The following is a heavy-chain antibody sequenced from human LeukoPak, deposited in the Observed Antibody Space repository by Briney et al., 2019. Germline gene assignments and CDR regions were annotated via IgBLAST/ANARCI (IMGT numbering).Heavy chain of an antibody. CDR2: IKQDGSEK. V-gene: IGHV3-7*01. D-gene: IGHD2-15*01. CDR1: GFTFSSYW. J-gene: IGHJ4*02. CDR3: ARAEQYCSGGSCYYRGFSVYYFDY. Sequence: PGGSLRLSCAASGFTFSSYWMSWVRQAPGKGLEWVANIKQDGSEKYYVDSVKGRFTISRDNAKNSLYLQMNSLRAEDTAVYYCARAEQYCSGGSCYYRGFSVYYFDYWGQGTLVTVSS.